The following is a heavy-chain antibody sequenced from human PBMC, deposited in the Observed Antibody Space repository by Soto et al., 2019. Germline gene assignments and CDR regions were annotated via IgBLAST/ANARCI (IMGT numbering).Heavy chain of an antibody. D-gene: IGHD3-16*01. CDR1: GGSISSSSFY. J-gene: IGHJ4*02. CDR2: IYYSGST. Sequence: SETLSLTCTVSGGSISSSSFYWGWIRQPPGKGLEWVGSIYYSGSTYYNPSLKSRVTISVDTSKNQFSLKLSSVTAADTAVYYCARQTEGSYGDFDYWGQGTLVTVS. CDR3: ARQTEGSYGDFDY. V-gene: IGHV4-39*01.